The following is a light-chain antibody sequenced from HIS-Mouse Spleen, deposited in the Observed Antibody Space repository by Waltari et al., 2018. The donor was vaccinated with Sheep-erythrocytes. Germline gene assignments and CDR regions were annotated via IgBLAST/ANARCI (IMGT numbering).Light chain of an antibody. CDR3: MQALQTPLT. CDR1: QSLLHSNGYND. J-gene: IGKJ4*01. Sequence: DIVMTQSPLSLPVTPGEPASIPCRSSQSLLHSNGYNDLDWYLQKQGQSPQLLIYLGSNRASGVPDRFSGSGSGTDFTLKISRVEAEDVGVYYCMQALQTPLTFGGGTKVEIK. CDR2: LGS. V-gene: IGKV2-28*01.